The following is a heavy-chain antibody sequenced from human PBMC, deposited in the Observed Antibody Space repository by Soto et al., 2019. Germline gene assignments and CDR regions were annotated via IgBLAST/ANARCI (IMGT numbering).Heavy chain of an antibody. CDR2: IYYSGST. CDR1: CGSISSGVYY. J-gene: IGHJ5*02. Sequence: LSLTCNVSCGSISSGVYYWSWIRQHPGKGLEWVGYIYYSGSTYYNPSLKSRVTISVDTSKNQFSLKLSSVTAADTAVYYCARDFCSSTSCYVGGPGYNWFDPWGQGTLVTVSS. V-gene: IGHV4-31*03. D-gene: IGHD2-2*01. CDR3: ARDFCSSTSCYVGGPGYNWFDP.